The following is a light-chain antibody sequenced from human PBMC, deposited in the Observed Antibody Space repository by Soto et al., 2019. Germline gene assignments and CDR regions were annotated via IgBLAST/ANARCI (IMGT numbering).Light chain of an antibody. V-gene: IGKV1-5*03. Sequence: DIQMTQSPSTLSASVGDRVTITCRASQSIGSYLAGFQQKPGKAPKVLIYKASSLESGVPSRFRGRGSGTEFPLTISSLQPDDFANYYCQQYKSYSWTFGQGTKVEIK. CDR3: QQYKSYSWT. J-gene: IGKJ1*01. CDR1: QSIGSY. CDR2: KAS.